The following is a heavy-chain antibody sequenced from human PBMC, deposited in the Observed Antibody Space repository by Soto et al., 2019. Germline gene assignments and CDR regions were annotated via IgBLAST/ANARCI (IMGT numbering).Heavy chain of an antibody. CDR3: AKGKGGIGYSYGYALDY. J-gene: IGHJ4*02. V-gene: IGHV3-23*01. CDR1: GFTFSSYA. Sequence: EVQLLESGGGLVQPGGSLRLSCAASGFTFSSYAMNWVRQAPGKGLEWVSVISGSGGSTYYADSVKGRFTISRDNSKNTLYLQMNSLRAEDTAVYYCAKGKGGIGYSYGYALDYWGQGTLVTVSS. CDR2: ISGSGGST. D-gene: IGHD5-18*01.